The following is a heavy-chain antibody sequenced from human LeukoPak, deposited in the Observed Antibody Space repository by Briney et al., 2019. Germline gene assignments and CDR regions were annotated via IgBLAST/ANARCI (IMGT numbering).Heavy chain of an antibody. CDR1: GFTFGSYG. CDR2: ISGSGGST. J-gene: IGHJ3*02. D-gene: IGHD2-15*01. Sequence: TGGSLRLSCAASGFTFGSYGMHWVRQAPGKGLERVSAISGSGGSTYYADSVKGRITISRDNSKNTLYLQMNSLRAEDTAVYYCAKDHCSGGSCYSDAFDIWGQGTMVTVSS. CDR3: AKDHCSGGSCYSDAFDI. V-gene: IGHV3-23*01.